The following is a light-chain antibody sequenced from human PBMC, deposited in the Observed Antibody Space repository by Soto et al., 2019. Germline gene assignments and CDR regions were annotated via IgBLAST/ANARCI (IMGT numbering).Light chain of an antibody. J-gene: IGKJ2*01. CDR2: DAS. CDR3: QQYGGSPVT. V-gene: IGKV3-20*01. Sequence: VLTQSPGTLSLSPGEGATLSCRASQSVTSSNLAWYQQKPGQAPRLLIYDASIRASGIPDRFSGSGSGTDFILTISRLEPEDFAVYYCQQYGGSPVTFGQGTKLEIK. CDR1: QSVTSSN.